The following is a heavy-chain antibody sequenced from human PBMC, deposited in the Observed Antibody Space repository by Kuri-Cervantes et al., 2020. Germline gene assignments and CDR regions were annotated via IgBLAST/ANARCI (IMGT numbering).Heavy chain of an antibody. CDR3: ARLQGGYSSSWYY. V-gene: IGHV5-51*01. CDR1: GYSFTSYW. D-gene: IGHD6-13*01. CDR2: IYPGVSDT. J-gene: IGHJ4*02. Sequence: GESLKISCKGSGYSFTSYWIGWVRQMPGKGLEWMGIIYPGVSDTRYSPSFQGQVTLSADKSIRTAYLPGSSLKASDTAMYYCARLQGGYSSSWYYWGQGTLVTVSS.